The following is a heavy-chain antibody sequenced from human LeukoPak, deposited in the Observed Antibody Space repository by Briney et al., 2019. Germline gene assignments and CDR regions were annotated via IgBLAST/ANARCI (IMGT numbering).Heavy chain of an antibody. J-gene: IGHJ4*02. Sequence: PGGSLRLSCAASGFSFNTYWMSWVRQAPGKGLEWVANIKQDGSEKHYVDSVKGRFTISRDNAKNSLDLQMNSLRAEDTAVHYCVRIVTGGYSYVDCWGQGTLVTVSS. D-gene: IGHD5-18*01. CDR1: GFSFNTYW. V-gene: IGHV3-7*01. CDR2: IKQDGSEK. CDR3: VRIVTGGYSYVDC.